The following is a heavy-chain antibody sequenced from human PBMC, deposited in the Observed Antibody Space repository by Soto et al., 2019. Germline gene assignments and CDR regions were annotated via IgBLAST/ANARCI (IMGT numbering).Heavy chain of an antibody. Sequence: QVQLQESGPGLVKPSETLSLTCSVSSGSVSSGTYYWSWIRQPPGRGLEWIAHIYSSGSTNYNPTVKSRVTISVDTCKNQFSLILSSVTAADRAMYYCARESEAAGNQYWGKGTLVTVSS. V-gene: IGHV4-61*01. D-gene: IGHD1-1*01. CDR3: ARESEAAGNQY. CDR1: SGSVSSGTYY. CDR2: IYSSGST. J-gene: IGHJ1*01.